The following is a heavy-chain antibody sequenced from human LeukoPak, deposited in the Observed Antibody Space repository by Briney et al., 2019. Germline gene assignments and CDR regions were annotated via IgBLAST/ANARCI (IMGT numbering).Heavy chain of an antibody. CDR2: ISYDGSNK. CDR1: GFSFSSYA. CDR3: AKDALYSSGWYQGVY. Sequence: PGGSLRLSCAASGFSFSSYAMHWVRQAPGKGLEWVAVISYDGSNKYYADSVKGRFTISRDNSKNTLYLQMNSLRAEDTAVYYCAKDALYSSGWYQGVYWGQGTLVTVSS. J-gene: IGHJ4*02. D-gene: IGHD6-19*01. V-gene: IGHV3-30*18.